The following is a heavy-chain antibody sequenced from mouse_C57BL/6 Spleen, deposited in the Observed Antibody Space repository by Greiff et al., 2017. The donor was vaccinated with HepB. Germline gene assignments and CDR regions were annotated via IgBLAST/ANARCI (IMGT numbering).Heavy chain of an antibody. V-gene: IGHV5-6*02. J-gene: IGHJ1*03. Sequence: EVKLVESGGDLVKPGGSLKLSCAASGFTFSSYGMSWVRQTPDKRLEWVATISSGGSYTYYPDSVKGRFTISRDNAKNTLYLQMSSLKSEDTAMYYCARHVPFITTGYFDVWGTGTTVTVSS. D-gene: IGHD1-1*01. CDR3: ARHVPFITTGYFDV. CDR1: GFTFSSYG. CDR2: ISSGGSYT.